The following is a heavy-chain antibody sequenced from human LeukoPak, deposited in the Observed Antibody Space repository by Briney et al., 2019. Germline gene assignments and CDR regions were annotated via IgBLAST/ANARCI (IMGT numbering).Heavy chain of an antibody. D-gene: IGHD3-9*01. Sequence: TSETLSLTCTVSGGSISSTNYYWGWIRQPPGKGLEWIGSIYYSGSTYYNPSLKSRVTISVDTSKNQFSLKMNSVTAADTAVYYCVRPGESDFLTTYIGYWGQGTLVTVSS. CDR1: GGSISSTNYY. CDR3: VRPGESDFLTTYIGY. V-gene: IGHV4-39*07. CDR2: IYYSGST. J-gene: IGHJ4*02.